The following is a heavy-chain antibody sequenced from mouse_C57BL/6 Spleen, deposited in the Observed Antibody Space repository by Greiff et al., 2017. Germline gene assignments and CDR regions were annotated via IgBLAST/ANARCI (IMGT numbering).Heavy chain of an antibody. Sequence: VQLQQSGAELVKPGASVKLSCKASGYTFTSYWMHWVKQRPGQGLEWIGMIHPNSGSTNYNEKFKSKATLTVDKSSSTAYMQLSSLTSEDSAVYYCARSHYRNVLDYWGQGTTLTVSS. J-gene: IGHJ2*01. CDR2: IHPNSGST. V-gene: IGHV1-64*01. CDR3: ARSHYRNVLDY. D-gene: IGHD2-14*01. CDR1: GYTFTSYW.